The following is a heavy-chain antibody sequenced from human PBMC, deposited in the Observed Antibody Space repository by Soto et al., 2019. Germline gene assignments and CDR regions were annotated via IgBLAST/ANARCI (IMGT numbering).Heavy chain of an antibody. D-gene: IGHD2-2*01. Sequence: GALRLSCAASGFTFSSYGMHWVRQAPGKGLEWVAVISYDGSNKYYADSVKGRFTISRDNSKNTLYLQMNSLRAEDTAVYYCARTVVPAANYYYYGMDVWGQGTTVTVSS. J-gene: IGHJ6*02. V-gene: IGHV3-30*03. CDR3: ARTVVPAANYYYYGMDV. CDR1: GFTFSSYG. CDR2: ISYDGSNK.